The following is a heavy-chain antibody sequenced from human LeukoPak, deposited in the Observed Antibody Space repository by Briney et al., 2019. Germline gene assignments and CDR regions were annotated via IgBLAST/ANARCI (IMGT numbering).Heavy chain of an antibody. Sequence: ASVKVSCKASGYTFTSYDINWVRQAPGQGLEWMGWMNPNSGNTGYAQKFQGRVTITRNTSISTAYLELSSLRSEDTAVSYCARGGIAVAGKLTDWGQGTLVPVSS. J-gene: IGHJ4*02. CDR3: ARGGIAVAGKLTD. CDR1: GYTFTSYD. CDR2: MNPNSGNT. V-gene: IGHV1-8*03. D-gene: IGHD6-19*01.